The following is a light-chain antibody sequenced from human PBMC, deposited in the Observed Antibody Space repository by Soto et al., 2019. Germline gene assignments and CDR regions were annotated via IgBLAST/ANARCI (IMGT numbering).Light chain of an antibody. CDR3: QQYQSLPLT. CDR1: ESIDNW. V-gene: IGKV1-5*03. Sequence: DIHMTQSPSSLSASVGAPVTITCRASESIDNWLAWYQQKPGRAPKLLIYKASSLETGVPSRFSGSGSGTGFTFTISSLQPEDFATYYCQQYQSLPLTFGQGTRLEI. J-gene: IGKJ5*01. CDR2: KAS.